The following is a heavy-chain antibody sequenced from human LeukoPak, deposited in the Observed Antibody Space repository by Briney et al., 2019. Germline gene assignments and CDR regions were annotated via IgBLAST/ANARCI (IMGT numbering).Heavy chain of an antibody. Sequence: GASVKVSCKASEYTFTDYYMHWVRQTPQGLEWMGRINANSGGTDYAQKCQGRVAVTRDTSITTVYMELSSLTSDDRAVYYCARDQITTAHWEIDYWGQGTLVTVSS. CDR3: ARDQITTAHWEIDY. V-gene: IGHV1-2*02. CDR1: EYTFTDYY. CDR2: INANSGGT. D-gene: IGHD7-27*01. J-gene: IGHJ4*02.